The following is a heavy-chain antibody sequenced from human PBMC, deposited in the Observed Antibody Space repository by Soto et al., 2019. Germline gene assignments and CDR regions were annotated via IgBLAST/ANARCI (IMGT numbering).Heavy chain of an antibody. Sequence: QVQLQESGPGLVKPSGTLSLTCADSGGSISTSTWWSWVRQPPGKGLERIGEVYHSGSTNYNPSFKSRVAMSVDKSHNQFSLKLNSVTAADTALYYCEMTSTSGTSFDYWGQGSLVNVAA. D-gene: IGHD1-1*01. J-gene: IGHJ4*02. CDR3: EMTSTSGTSFDY. CDR2: VYHSGST. CDR1: GGSISTSTW. V-gene: IGHV4-4*02.